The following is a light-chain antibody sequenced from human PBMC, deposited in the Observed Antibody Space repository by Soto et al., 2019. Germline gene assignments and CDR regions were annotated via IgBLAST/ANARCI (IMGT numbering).Light chain of an antibody. V-gene: IGKV1-39*01. CDR2: AAS. CDR3: QKSYNSPQT. J-gene: IGKJ1*01. CDR1: QTIMTY. Sequence: DIQMTQSPSSLSASVGDEVTITCRASQTIMTYLNWYQLKPGKPPRLLIYAASSLQSGVPSRFSGSGSGTDFTLTISSLQPEDFATYSCQKSYNSPQTFGRGTKVDIK.